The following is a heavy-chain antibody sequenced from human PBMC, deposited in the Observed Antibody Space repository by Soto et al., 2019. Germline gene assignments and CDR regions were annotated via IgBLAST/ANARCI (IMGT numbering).Heavy chain of an antibody. CDR2: ISSSRSYI. D-gene: IGHD6-13*01. J-gene: IGHJ4*02. CDR1: GFTFSSYS. Sequence: EVQLVESGGGLVKPGGSLRLSCAASGFTFSSYSMNWVRQAPGKGLEWVSSISSSRSYIYYADSVKGRFTISRDNAKNPLYLQMNSLRAEDTAVYYCARASSWYGGYDYWGQGTQVTVSS. V-gene: IGHV3-21*01. CDR3: ARASSWYGGYDY.